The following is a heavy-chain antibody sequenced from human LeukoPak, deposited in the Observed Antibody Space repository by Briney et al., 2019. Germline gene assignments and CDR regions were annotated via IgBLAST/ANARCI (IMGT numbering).Heavy chain of an antibody. CDR1: GFTFSSYE. J-gene: IGHJ4*02. CDR3: ARGAERLPLY. V-gene: IGHV3-21*05. Sequence: GGSLRLSCAASGFTFSSYEMSWVRQAPGKGLEWLSYISSSSTYINYADSVKGRFTISRDNAKNSLYLQMDSLRAEDTAVYYCARGAERLPLYWGQGTLVTVSS. D-gene: IGHD1-26*01. CDR2: ISSSSTYI.